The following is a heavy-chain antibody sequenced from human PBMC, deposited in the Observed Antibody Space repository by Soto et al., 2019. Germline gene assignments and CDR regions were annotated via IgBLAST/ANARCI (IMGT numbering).Heavy chain of an antibody. J-gene: IGHJ5*02. D-gene: IGHD3-3*01. CDR1: GGYFSANY. CDR2: INHSGYT. V-gene: IGHV4-34*02. CDR3: ATGGLFSS. Sequence: QVRLQQWGAGLLKPSQTLSLTCGISGGYFSANYWSWIRQAPGKGPEWLGEINHSGYTDYNPSLQSRGTISADTSKNQFSLNLSSVTAADTAVYYCATGGLFSSWGQGTLVTVSS.